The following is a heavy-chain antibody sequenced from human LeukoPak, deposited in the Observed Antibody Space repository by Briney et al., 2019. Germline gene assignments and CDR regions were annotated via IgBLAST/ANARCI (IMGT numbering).Heavy chain of an antibody. CDR3: ATVNKYDFWSGYNPYYFDY. J-gene: IGHJ4*02. V-gene: IGHV3-7*01. Sequence: PGGSLRLSCAASGFTFSSYWMSWVRQAPGKGLEWVANIKQDGSEKYYVDSVKGRFTISRDNAKNSLYLQMNSLRAEDTAVYYCATVNKYDFWSGYNPYYFDYWGQGTLVTVSS. CDR1: GFTFSSYW. D-gene: IGHD3-3*01. CDR2: IKQDGSEK.